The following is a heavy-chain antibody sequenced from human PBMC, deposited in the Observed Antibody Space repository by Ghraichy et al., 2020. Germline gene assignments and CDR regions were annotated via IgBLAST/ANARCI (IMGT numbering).Heavy chain of an antibody. V-gene: IGHV3-33*01. CDR2: IWYDGSNK. D-gene: IGHD3-22*01. J-gene: IGHJ4*02. CDR1: GFTFSSYG. CDR3: ARDIWEGDYYDSSGYYDFDY. Sequence: GGSLRLSCAASGFTFSSYGMHWVRQAPGKGLEWVAVIWYDGSNKYYADSVKGRFTISRDNSKNTLYLQMNSLRAEDTAVYYCARDIWEGDYYDSSGYYDFDYWGQGTLVTVSS.